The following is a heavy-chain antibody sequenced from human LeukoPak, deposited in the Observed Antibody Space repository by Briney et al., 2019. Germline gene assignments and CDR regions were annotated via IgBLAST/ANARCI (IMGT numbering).Heavy chain of an antibody. CDR2: IWNDGSNK. CDR3: ASSADSCYSGWCSDH. Sequence: PGGSLRLSCVTSGFTFRNYGMHWVRQAPGEGLEWVAVIWNDGSNKYYADSVKGRFTVSRDKSKNTLFLQMNSLRPEDPAVYRCASSADSCYSGWCSDHWGQGALVTVPS. J-gene: IGHJ4*02. V-gene: IGHV3-33*01. D-gene: IGHD2-15*01. CDR1: GFTFRNYG.